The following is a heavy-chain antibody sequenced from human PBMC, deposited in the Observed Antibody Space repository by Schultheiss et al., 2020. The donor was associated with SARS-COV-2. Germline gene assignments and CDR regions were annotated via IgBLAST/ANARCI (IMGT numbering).Heavy chain of an antibody. CDR1: GFTFSSYA. J-gene: IGHJ4*02. Sequence: GGSLRLSCAASGFTFSSYAMSWVRQAPGKGLEWVSAISGSGGSTYYADSVKGRFTISRDNSKNTLYLQMNSLRAEDTAVYYCARVRSLNPQYYFDYWGQGTLVTVSS. V-gene: IGHV3-23*01. CDR3: ARVRSLNPQYYFDY. CDR2: ISGSGGST.